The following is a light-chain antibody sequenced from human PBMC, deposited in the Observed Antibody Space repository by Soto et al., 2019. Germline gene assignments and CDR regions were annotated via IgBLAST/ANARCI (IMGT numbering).Light chain of an antibody. CDR2: GNN. CDR3: QSYDSSLSGFYV. V-gene: IGLV1-40*01. CDR1: SSNIGAGYN. J-gene: IGLJ1*01. Sequence: QSVLTQPPSMSGAPGQRVTISCTGSSSNIGAGYNVHWYQQLPGTAPKLLIYGNNNRPSGVPDRFSGPKSGTSASLAITGFQAEDEADYYCQSYDSSLSGFYVFGTGTKLTVL.